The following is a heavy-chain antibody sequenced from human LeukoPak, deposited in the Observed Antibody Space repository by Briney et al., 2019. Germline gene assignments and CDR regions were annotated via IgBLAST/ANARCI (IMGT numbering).Heavy chain of an antibody. CDR2: ISDNGGTT. CDR3: AKDYGPKQLVFLDS. D-gene: IGHD6-13*01. J-gene: IGHJ4*02. Sequence: GGSLRLSCAAPGFTFSSYALSWVRQAPGKGLEWVSAISDNGGTTFYADSVKGRFTITRDNSKNTLYVQMNSLRGEDTAVYYCAKDYGPKQLVFLDSWGQGTLVTVSS. CDR1: GFTFSSYA. V-gene: IGHV3-23*01.